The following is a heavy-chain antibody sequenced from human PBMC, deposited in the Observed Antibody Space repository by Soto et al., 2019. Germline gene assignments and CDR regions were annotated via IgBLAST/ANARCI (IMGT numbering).Heavy chain of an antibody. CDR2: IIPIFGTA. J-gene: IGHJ4*02. CDR1: GGTFSSYA. D-gene: IGHD2-2*01. V-gene: IGHV1-69*12. CDR3: ARDLVPATAPDY. Sequence: QVQLVQSGAEVKKPGSSVKVSCKASGGTFSSYAISWVRQAPGQGLEWMGGIIPIFGTANYAQKFQGRVTITADENTSTAYMELSSLSAEDTAVYYCARDLVPATAPDYWGQGTLVTVSS.